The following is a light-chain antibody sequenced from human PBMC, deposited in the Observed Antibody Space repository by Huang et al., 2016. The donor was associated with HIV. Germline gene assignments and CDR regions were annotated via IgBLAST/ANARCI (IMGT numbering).Light chain of an antibody. Sequence: EIVLTQSPVTLSLSPGKRATLSCRASQDIATYLAWYQQKPGQAPRLLNYDASNRATGIPARFSGSGSGTDFTLTISSLDPEDFVVYYCQQRSKWPLTFGGGTKVEIK. CDR3: QQRSKWPLT. CDR1: QDIATY. CDR2: DAS. V-gene: IGKV3-11*01. J-gene: IGKJ4*01.